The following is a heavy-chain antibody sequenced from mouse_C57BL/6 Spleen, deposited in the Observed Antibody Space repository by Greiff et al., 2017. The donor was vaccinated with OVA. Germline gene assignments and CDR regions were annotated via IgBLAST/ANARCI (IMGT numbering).Heavy chain of an antibody. V-gene: IGHV3-6*01. Sequence: EVQLQQSGPGLVKPSQSLSLTCSVTGYSITSGYYWNWIRQFPGNKLEWMGYISYDGSNNYNPSLKNRISITRDTSKNQFFLKLNSVTTEDTATYYCAREDWPWFAYWGQGTLVTVSA. CDR3: AREDWPWFAY. D-gene: IGHD4-1*01. CDR1: GYSITSGYY. J-gene: IGHJ3*01. CDR2: ISYDGSN.